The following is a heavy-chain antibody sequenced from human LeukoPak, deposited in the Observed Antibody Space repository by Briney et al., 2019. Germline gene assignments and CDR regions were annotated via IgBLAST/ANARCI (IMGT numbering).Heavy chain of an antibody. V-gene: IGHV1-46*01. CDR2: INPSDGST. CDR3: ARVKSYYYDTSDKDAFDI. CDR1: GYTFTTYY. J-gene: IGHJ3*02. Sequence: ASVKVSCKASGYTFTTYYIQWVRQAPGQGLEWMGLINPSDGSTTYTQKFQGRVTMTRDTSTSTVYMELSSLRSEDTAVYYCARVKSYYYDTSDKDAFDIWGQGTMVTVSS. D-gene: IGHD3-22*01.